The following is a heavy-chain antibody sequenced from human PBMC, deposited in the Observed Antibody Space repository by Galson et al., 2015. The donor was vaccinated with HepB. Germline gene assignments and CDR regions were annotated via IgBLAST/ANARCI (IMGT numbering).Heavy chain of an antibody. Sequence: SLRLSCAASGFTVSSNYMSWVRQAPGKGLEWVSVIYSGGSTYYADSVKGRFTISRDNSKNTLYLQLNSLRAEDTAVYYCARDAVRGVIPFDYWGQGTLVTVSS. D-gene: IGHD3-10*01. V-gene: IGHV3-66*01. CDR2: IYSGGST. J-gene: IGHJ4*02. CDR3: ARDAVRGVIPFDY. CDR1: GFTVSSNY.